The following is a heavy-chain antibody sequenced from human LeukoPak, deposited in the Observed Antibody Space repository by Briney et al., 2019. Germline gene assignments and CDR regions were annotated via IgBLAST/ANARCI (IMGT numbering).Heavy chain of an antibody. CDR3: AKKGYAGSGTYSYYFDY. Sequence: GGALRLSCAASGVTFSSFSMNWVRQAPGEGLEWVSTVSTGGAATYYADSVKGRFTISRDNSENTLYWQMNSLRAEDTAVYYCAKKGYAGSGTYSYYFDYWGQGTLVTVSS. J-gene: IGHJ4*02. V-gene: IGHV3-23*01. CDR2: VSTGGAAT. CDR1: GVTFSSFS. D-gene: IGHD3-10*01.